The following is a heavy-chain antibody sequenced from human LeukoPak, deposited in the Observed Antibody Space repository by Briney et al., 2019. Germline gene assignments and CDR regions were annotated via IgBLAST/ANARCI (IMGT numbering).Heavy chain of an antibody. CDR1: GGTFSSYA. CDR3: ARDRPYSSSSWWYFDL. J-gene: IGHJ2*01. D-gene: IGHD6-6*01. V-gene: IGHV1-69*05. CDR2: IIPIFGTA. Sequence: SVKVSCKASGGTFSSYAISWVRQAPGQGLEWMGGIIPIFGTANFAQKFQGRVTITTDESTSTAYMELSSLRSEDTAVYYCARDRPYSSSSWWYFDLWGRGTLVTVSS.